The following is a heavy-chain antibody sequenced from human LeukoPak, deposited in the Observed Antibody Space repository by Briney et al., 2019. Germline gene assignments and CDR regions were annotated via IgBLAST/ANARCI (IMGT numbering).Heavy chain of an antibody. CDR1: GDSIITGDYS. CDR2: IYYSGST. Sequence: SETLSLTCTVSGDSIITGDYSWRWIRQPPGKGLEWIGYIYYSGSTYYNPSLKSRVTISVDTSKNQFSLKLSSVTAADTAVYYCARGYRENYYYYYYLDVWGKGTTVTVSS. V-gene: IGHV4-30-4*08. CDR3: ARGYRENYYYYYYLDV. D-gene: IGHD4-11*01. J-gene: IGHJ6*03.